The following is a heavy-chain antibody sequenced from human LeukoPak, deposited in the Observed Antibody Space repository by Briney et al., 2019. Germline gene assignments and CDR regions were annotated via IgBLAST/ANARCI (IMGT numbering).Heavy chain of an antibody. CDR3: AKQTTVTSYYYYGMDV. J-gene: IGHJ6*02. D-gene: IGHD4-17*01. CDR1: GGSISSYY. CDR2: IYYSGST. V-gene: IGHV4-59*01. Sequence: SETLSLTCTVSGGSISSYYWSWIRQPPGKGLEWIGYIYYSGSTNYNPSLKSRVTISVDTSKNQFSLKLSSVTAADTAVYYCAKQTTVTSYYYYGMDVWGQGTTVTVSS.